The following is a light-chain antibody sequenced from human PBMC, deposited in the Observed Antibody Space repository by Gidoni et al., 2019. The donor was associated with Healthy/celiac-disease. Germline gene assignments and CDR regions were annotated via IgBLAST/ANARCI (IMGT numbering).Light chain of an antibody. CDR1: SSNIGSNT. J-gene: IGLJ1*01. V-gene: IGLV1-44*01. CDR2: SNN. Sequence: QSVLTQPPSASGTPGQRVTISCSGSSSNIGSNTVNWYQQLPGTAPKLLIYSNNQRLSGVPDRFSGSKSGTSASLAISGLQSEDEADYYCAAWDDSLNGFYDFGTGTKVTVL. CDR3: AAWDDSLNGFYD.